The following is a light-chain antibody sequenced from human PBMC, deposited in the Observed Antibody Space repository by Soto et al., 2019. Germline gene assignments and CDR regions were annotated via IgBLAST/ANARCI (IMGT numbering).Light chain of an antibody. J-gene: IGKJ1*01. CDR2: GAS. CDR3: QQYGSSPWT. V-gene: IGKV3-20*01. Sequence: EIVLTQSPGTLSLSPEERATLSCRASQSVSSSYLAWCQQKPGQAPRLLIYGASSRATGIPDRFSGSGSGTDFTLTISRLEPEDFAVYYCQQYGSSPWTFGQGTKVDIK. CDR1: QSVSSSY.